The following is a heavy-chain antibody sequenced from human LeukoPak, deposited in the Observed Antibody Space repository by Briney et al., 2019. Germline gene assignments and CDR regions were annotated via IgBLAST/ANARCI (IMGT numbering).Heavy chain of an antibody. CDR3: VRVVVRGVIKGMWDY. CDR2: INPNSGGT. CDR1: GYTFTGYY. V-gene: IGHV1-2*02. Sequence: GASVKLSCKASGYTFTGYYMHGVRQAPGQGLEWRGWINPNSGGTNDAQKFNGKVTITRYTSSSMAYMELSRLRSDDTAVYSCVRVVVRGVIKGMWDYWGQGTLVTVSS. J-gene: IGHJ4*02. D-gene: IGHD3-10*01.